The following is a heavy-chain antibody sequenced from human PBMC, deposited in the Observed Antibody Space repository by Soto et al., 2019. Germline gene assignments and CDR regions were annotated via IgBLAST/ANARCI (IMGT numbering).Heavy chain of an antibody. CDR1: GGSISSSNW. J-gene: IGHJ3*01. CDR2: ISRSGTT. D-gene: IGHD6-19*01. V-gene: IGHV4-4*02. CDR3: ARDSASSGVFT. Sequence: PSATLSLTCAVTGGSISSSNWWTWVRQPPGEGLEWVGEISRSGTTNYKPSLKSRVSISVDKSRNEFSLNLGSVTAADTAMYYCARDSASSGVFTWGQGTMATVSS.